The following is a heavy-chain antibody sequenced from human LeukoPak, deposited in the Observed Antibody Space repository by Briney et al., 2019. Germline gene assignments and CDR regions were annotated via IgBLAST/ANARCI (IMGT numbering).Heavy chain of an antibody. CDR2: IYHSGST. J-gene: IGHJ4*02. Sequence: SETLSLTCAVSGGSISSSNWWSWVRQPPGKGLEWIGEIYHSGSTNYNPSLKSRVTISVDKSKNQFSLKLSSVTAADTAVYYCARGYYYDSSGYLAPFDYWGQGTLVTVSS. CDR3: ARGYYYDSSGYLAPFDY. CDR1: GGSISSSNW. D-gene: IGHD3-22*01. V-gene: IGHV4-4*02.